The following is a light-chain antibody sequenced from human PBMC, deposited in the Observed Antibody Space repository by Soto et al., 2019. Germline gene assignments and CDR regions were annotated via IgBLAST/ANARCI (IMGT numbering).Light chain of an antibody. V-gene: IGLV4-69*01. J-gene: IGLJ3*02. CDR2: VNSDGSH. CDR1: SGHSSYA. CDR3: QTWGAGNWV. Sequence: QPVLTQSPSASASLGASVKLTCTLSSGHSSYAIAWHHQQPEKGPRYFMKVNSDGSHSKGDGIPDRFSGSSSGADRYLTISSLQSEDEADYYCQTWGAGNWVFGGGTTVTVL.